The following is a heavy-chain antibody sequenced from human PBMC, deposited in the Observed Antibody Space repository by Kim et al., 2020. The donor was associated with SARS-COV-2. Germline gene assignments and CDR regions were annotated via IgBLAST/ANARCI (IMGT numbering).Heavy chain of an antibody. D-gene: IGHD7-27*01. V-gene: IGHV3-7*01. CDR3: AKEHWGPAY. Sequence: GGSLRLSCAASGFTFSRYWMTWVRQAPGKGLEWVANINQDGSETHYGNSVKGRFTISRDNAKKSLYVQMNSLRVEDTAVYYCAKEHWGPAYWGQGTLFTV. J-gene: IGHJ4*02. CDR2: INQDGSET. CDR1: GFTFSRYW.